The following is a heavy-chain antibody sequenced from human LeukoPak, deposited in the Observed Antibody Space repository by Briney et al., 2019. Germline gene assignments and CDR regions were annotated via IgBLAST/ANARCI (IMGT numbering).Heavy chain of an antibody. CDR1: GFIISDYW. V-gene: IGHV3-7*01. J-gene: IGHJ4*02. Sequence: GGSLRLSCAASGFIISDYWMNWVRQVPGKGLEWVANINEDGSVQDYMDSVRGRFTISRDNAKNSVYLQMNSLRVEDTAVYYCASRESSMARSHWGQGTLVTVSS. CDR2: INEDGSVQ. D-gene: IGHD3-10*01. CDR3: ASRESSMARSH.